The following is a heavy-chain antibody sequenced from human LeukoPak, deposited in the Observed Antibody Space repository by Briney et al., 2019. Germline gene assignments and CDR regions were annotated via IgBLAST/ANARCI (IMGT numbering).Heavy chain of an antibody. D-gene: IGHD5-18*01. CDR1: GGSISSSSYY. Sequence: SETLSLTCTVSGGSISSSSYYWGWIRQPPGKGLEWIGSIYYSGSTYYHPSLKSRVTISVDTSKNQFSLKLSSVTAADTAVYYCARADVDTAMADAYDAFDIWGQGTMVTVSS. V-gene: IGHV4-39*07. CDR3: ARADVDTAMADAYDAFDI. CDR2: IYYSGST. J-gene: IGHJ3*02.